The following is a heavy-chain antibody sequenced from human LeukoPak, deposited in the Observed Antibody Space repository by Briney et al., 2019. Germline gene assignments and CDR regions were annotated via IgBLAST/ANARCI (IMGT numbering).Heavy chain of an antibody. V-gene: IGHV3-23*01. CDR3: ARPPGNWFDH. J-gene: IGHJ5*02. Sequence: GGTLRLSCAASGFTFSSYGMSWVRQAPGKGREWVSAISGRGGSTYYADSVKGRFTISRDNSKNTRCLQMNSLRAEDTAVYYCARPPGNWFDHWGQGTLVTVSS. CDR2: ISGRGGST. CDR1: GFTFSSYG. D-gene: IGHD1-1*01.